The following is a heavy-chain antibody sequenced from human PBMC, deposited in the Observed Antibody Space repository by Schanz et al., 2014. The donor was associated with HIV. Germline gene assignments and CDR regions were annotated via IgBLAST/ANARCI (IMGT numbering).Heavy chain of an antibody. Sequence: EVQLVESGGGLVQPGGSLRLSCAASGFTFSSYAMSWVRQAPGKGLEWVSGISDTGVRTNYADSVKGRLTISRDNSENTLYLQMNSLRAEDTAVYYCAKSRGDSWPYGMDVWGQGTTVTVSS. CDR2: ISDTGVRT. CDR1: GFTFSSYA. D-gene: IGHD4-17*01. J-gene: IGHJ6*02. V-gene: IGHV3-23*04. CDR3: AKSRGDSWPYGMDV.